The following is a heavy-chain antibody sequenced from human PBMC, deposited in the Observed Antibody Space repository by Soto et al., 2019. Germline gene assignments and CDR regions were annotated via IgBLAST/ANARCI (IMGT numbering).Heavy chain of an antibody. CDR3: ARSIGAAAN. J-gene: IGHJ4*02. D-gene: IGHD1-26*01. V-gene: IGHV3-48*03. Sequence: PGGSLRLSCAASGFTFSSYEMNWVRQAPGKGLEWVSYISSSGSTIYYADSVKGRFTISRDNAKNSLYLQMNSLRAEDTPVYYCARSIGAAANWGQGTLVTVSS. CDR2: ISSSGSTI. CDR1: GFTFSSYE.